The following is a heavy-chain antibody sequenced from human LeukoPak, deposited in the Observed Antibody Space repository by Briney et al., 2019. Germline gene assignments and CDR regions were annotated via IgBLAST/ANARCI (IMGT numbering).Heavy chain of an antibody. CDR3: ARDRVGWFDP. CDR2: IYHSGST. D-gene: IGHD2-15*01. V-gene: IGHV4-34*01. Sequence: PSETLSLTCAVYGESFSGYYWTWIRQPPGKALEWIGEIYHSGSTTYNPSLKSRVTISLDTSKNQFSLRLTSVTAADTAVYYCARDRVGWFDPWGQGTLVTVSS. J-gene: IGHJ5*02. CDR1: GESFSGYY.